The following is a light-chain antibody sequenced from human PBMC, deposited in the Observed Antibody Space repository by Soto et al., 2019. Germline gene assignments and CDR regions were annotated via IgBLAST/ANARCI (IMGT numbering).Light chain of an antibody. CDR3: SSYPSSSTRV. CDR2: DVS. CDR1: SSDVGGYNY. V-gene: IGLV2-14*01. Sequence: QSALTQPASVSGSPGQSITISCTGTSSDVGGYNYVSWYQQHPGKAPKLMIYDVSNRPSGVSNRFSGSKSGNTAFLIISGLQAEDEADYYCSSYPSSSTRVFGTGTKVTVL. J-gene: IGLJ1*01.